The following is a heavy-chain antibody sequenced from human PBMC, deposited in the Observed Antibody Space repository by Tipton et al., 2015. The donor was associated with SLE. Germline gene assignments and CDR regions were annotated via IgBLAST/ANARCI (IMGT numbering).Heavy chain of an antibody. CDR2: IYHSGST. V-gene: IGHV4-38-2*01. Sequence: TLSLTCAVSGYSISSGYYWGWIRQPPGKGLEWIGSIYHSGSTYYNPSLKSRVTISVDTSKNQFSLRMSSVTAADTAVYYCARAGPAGDWFDPWGPGTLVSVSS. D-gene: IGHD3-10*01. CDR1: GYSISSGYY. CDR3: ARAGPAGDWFDP. J-gene: IGHJ5*02.